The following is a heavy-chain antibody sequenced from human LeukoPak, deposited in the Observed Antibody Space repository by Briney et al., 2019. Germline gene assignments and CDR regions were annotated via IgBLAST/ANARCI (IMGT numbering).Heavy chain of an antibody. D-gene: IGHD3-22*01. J-gene: IGHJ4*02. V-gene: IGHV3-13*01. CDR2: IGTAGDT. CDR3: ARVRYDSSGYYYFDY. Sequence: GGSLRFSCAASGFIFSSYDMHWVRQATGKGLEWVSAIGTAGDTYYPGSVKGRFTISRENAKNSLYLQMNSLRAGDTAVYYCARVRYDSSGYYYFDYWGQRTLVTVSS. CDR1: GFIFSSYD.